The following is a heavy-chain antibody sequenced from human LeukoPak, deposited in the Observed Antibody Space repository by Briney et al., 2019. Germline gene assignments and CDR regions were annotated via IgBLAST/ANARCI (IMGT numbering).Heavy chain of an antibody. V-gene: IGHV4-39*01. J-gene: IGHJ5*02. CDR2: IYHTGAT. D-gene: IGHD2-2*01. CDR3: ARGIVVVPAALELNWFDP. Sequence: SETLSLTCTVSGGSIKSSIYYWGWIRQPPGKGLEWVGSIYHTGATYYNPSLKSRVTISVDTSKNQFSLKLSSVTAADTAVYYCARGIVVVPAALELNWFDPWGQGTLVTVSS. CDR1: GGSIKSSIYY.